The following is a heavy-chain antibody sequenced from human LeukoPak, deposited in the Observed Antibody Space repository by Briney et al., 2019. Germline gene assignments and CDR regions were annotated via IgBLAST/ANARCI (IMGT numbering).Heavy chain of an antibody. V-gene: IGHV4-59*01. D-gene: IGHD6-13*01. CDR1: GASISSNY. J-gene: IGHJ4*02. Sequence: SETLSLTCTVSGASISSNYWSWIRQPPGKGLEWIGYKSYSESTNYNPSLRSRVTISIDTSKNRFSLKLSSVTAADTAVYYCARDPAAYSSNWFFDYWGQGTLVTVSS. CDR3: ARDPAAYSSNWFFDY. CDR2: KSYSEST.